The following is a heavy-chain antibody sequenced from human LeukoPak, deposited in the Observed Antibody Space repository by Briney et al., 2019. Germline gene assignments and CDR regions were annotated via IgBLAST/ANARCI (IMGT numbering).Heavy chain of an antibody. CDR2: ISYDGSNK. CDR3: ARDPSLRFLEWLFYY. D-gene: IGHD3-3*01. J-gene: IGHJ4*02. CDR1: GFTFSSYA. Sequence: QSGGSLRLSCAASGFTFSSYAMHWVRQAPGKGLEWVAVISYDGSNKYYADSVKGRFTISRDNSKNTLYLQMNSLRAEDTAVYYCARDPSLRFLEWLFYYWGQGTLVTVSS. V-gene: IGHV3-30-3*01.